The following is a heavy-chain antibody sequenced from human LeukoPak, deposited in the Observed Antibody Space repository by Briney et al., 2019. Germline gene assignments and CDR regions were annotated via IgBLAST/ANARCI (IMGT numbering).Heavy chain of an antibody. D-gene: IGHD1-26*01. CDR2: ISSSGSTI. J-gene: IGHJ4*02. V-gene: IGHV3-48*03. CDR1: GFTFSSYE. CDR3: ASSYYGFDY. Sequence: GGSLRLSCAASGFTFSSYEMNWVRQAPGKGLEWVSYISSSGSTIYYADSVKGRFTISRDNAKNSLYLQMNSLRAEDTAAYYCASSYYGFDYWGQGTLVTVSS.